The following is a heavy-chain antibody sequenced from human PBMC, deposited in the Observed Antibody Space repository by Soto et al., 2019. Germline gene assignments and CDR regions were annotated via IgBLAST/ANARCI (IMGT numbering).Heavy chain of an antibody. V-gene: IGHV3-30*18. Sequence: QVQLVESGGGVVQPGRSLRLSCAASGFTFSSYGVHWVRQAPGKGLEWVAVISYDGSNKYYADSVKGRFTISRDNSKNTLYLQMNSLRAEDTAVYYCAKQPRRYYYYYYGMDVWGQGTTVTVSS. CDR1: GFTFSSYG. D-gene: IGHD7-27*01. J-gene: IGHJ6*02. CDR2: ISYDGSNK. CDR3: AKQPRRYYYYYYGMDV.